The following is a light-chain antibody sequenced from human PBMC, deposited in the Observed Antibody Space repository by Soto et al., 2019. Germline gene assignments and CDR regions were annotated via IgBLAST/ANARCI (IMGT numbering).Light chain of an antibody. Sequence: DVQLTQSPSLLSASVGDTVTITCRASQGIYIYLGWYQQKPGKAPKLLIYSASTLESGVPSRFSCSGSGTEYTLTISNLQPEDFATYYCQQLHSYPRTFGGGTKVEIK. V-gene: IGKV1-9*01. CDR2: SAS. J-gene: IGKJ4*01. CDR1: QGIYIY. CDR3: QQLHSYPRT.